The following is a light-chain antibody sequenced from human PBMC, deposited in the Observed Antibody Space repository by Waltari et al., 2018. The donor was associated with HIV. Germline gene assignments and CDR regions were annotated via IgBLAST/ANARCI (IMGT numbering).Light chain of an antibody. V-gene: IGLV1-47*01. CDR2: RNN. Sequence: QSVLTQPPSASGTPGQRVTISCSGTGSNIGSNYVYWYQQFPGKAPKLLFYRNNQRPSGAPDRFSGSKSGTSASLAISGLRSEDEADYYCAAWDDSLSGFFGGGTKLTVV. J-gene: IGLJ2*01. CDR3: AAWDDSLSGF. CDR1: GSNIGSNY.